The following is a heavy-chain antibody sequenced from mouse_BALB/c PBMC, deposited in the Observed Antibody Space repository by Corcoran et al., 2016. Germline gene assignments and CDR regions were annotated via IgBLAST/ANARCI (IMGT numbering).Heavy chain of an antibody. CDR3: ARGYYDYAMDY. V-gene: IGHV1S136*01. D-gene: IGHD2-1*01. Sequence: EVQLQQSGPELVKPGASVKMSCKASGYTFTSYVMHWVKQKPGQGLEWIGYINPYDDGTKYNEKFKGKATLTSDKSSSTAYMELSSLTSEDSAVYYCARGYYDYAMDYWGQGTSVTVSS. J-gene: IGHJ4*01. CDR1: GYTFTSYV. CDR2: INPYDDGT.